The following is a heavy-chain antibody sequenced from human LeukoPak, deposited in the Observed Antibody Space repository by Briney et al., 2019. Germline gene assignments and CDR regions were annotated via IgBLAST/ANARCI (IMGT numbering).Heavy chain of an antibody. CDR2: IYTSGST. CDR1: GGSTSSYY. CDR3: ASSDYYDSSGYYRN. D-gene: IGHD3-22*01. J-gene: IGHJ4*02. V-gene: IGHV4-4*07. Sequence: SETLSLTCTVSGGSTSSYYWSWIRQPAGKGLEWIGRIYTSGSTNYNPSLKSRVTMSVDTSKNQFSLKLSSVTAADTAVYYCASSDYYDSSGYYRNWGQGTLVTVSS.